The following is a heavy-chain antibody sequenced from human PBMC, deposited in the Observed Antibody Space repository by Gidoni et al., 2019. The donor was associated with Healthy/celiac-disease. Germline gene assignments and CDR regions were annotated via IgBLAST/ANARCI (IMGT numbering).Heavy chain of an antibody. J-gene: IGHJ5*02. CDR3: ARELVALLPPYNWFDP. Sequence: QVQLVQSGAEVKKPGSSVKVSCKASGGTFSSYAISWVRQAPGQGLEWMGGIIPIFGTANYAQKFQGRVTIIADESTSTAYMELSSLRSEDTAVYYCARELVALLPPYNWFDPWGQGTLVTVSS. D-gene: IGHD2-15*01. CDR2: IIPIFGTA. V-gene: IGHV1-69*01. CDR1: GGTFSSYA.